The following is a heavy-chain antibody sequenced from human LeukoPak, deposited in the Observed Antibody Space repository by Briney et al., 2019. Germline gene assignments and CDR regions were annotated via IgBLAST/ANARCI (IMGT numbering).Heavy chain of an antibody. CDR3: AGQPGIAVAGSFDY. V-gene: IGHV1-58*01. CDR1: GFTFTSSA. D-gene: IGHD6-19*01. CDR2: IVVGSGNT. J-gene: IGHJ4*02. Sequence: VKVSCKASGFTFTSSAVQWVRQARGQRLEWIGWIVVGSGNTNHAQKFQERVTITRDMSTSTAYMELSSLRSEDTAVYYCAGQPGIAVAGSFDYWGQGTLVTVSS.